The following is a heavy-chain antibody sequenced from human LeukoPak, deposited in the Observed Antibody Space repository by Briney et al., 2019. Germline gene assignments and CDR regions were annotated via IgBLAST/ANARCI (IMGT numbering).Heavy chain of an antibody. D-gene: IGHD5-18*01. V-gene: IGHV3-30*03. CDR1: GFTFSSYG. Sequence: GRSLRLSCAASGFTFSSYGMHWVRQAPGKGLEWVAVISYDGSNKYYADSVKGRFTISRDNSKNTLYLQMNSLRAEDTAVYYCARVSAMRAPFDIWGQGTMVTVSS. CDR3: ARVSAMRAPFDI. CDR2: ISYDGSNK. J-gene: IGHJ3*02.